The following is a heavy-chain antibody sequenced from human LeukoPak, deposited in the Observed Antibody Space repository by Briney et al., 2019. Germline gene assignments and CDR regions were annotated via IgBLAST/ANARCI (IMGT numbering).Heavy chain of an antibody. J-gene: IGHJ4*02. CDR3: AIYSEGDSGSPFNPFDY. CDR1: GYTFTSYA. D-gene: IGHD3-10*01. V-gene: IGHV7-4-1*02. Sequence: ASVKVSCKASGYTFTSYAMNWVRQAPGQGLEWMGWINTNTGNPTYAQGFTGRFVFSLDTSVSTAYLQISSLKAEDTAVYYCAIYSEGDSGSPFNPFDYWGQGTLVTVSS. CDR2: INTNTGNP.